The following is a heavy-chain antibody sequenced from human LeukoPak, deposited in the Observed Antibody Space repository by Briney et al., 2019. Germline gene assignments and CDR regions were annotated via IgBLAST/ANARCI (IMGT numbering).Heavy chain of an antibody. D-gene: IGHD4-23*01. CDR1: GGSISSYY. CDR2: IYYSGST. J-gene: IGHJ4*02. CDR3: ARVFGGYSMALDY. V-gene: IGHV4-59*01. Sequence: PSETLSLTCTVSGGSISSYYWSWIRQPPGKGLEWIGYIYYSGSTNYNPSLKSRVTISVDTSKNQFSLKLSSVTAADTAVYDCARVFGGYSMALDYWGQGTLVTVSS.